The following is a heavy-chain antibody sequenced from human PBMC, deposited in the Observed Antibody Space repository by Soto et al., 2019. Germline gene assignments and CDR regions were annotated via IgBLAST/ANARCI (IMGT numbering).Heavy chain of an antibody. CDR1: GGSISSGDYF. D-gene: IGHD3-3*02. CDR2: ISSIGST. J-gene: IGHJ6*02. Sequence: QVQLQESGPGLVKPSQTLSLTCTVSGGSISSGDYFWSWIRQSPGKGLEWIGYISSIGSTYYNPSLKSRVSVSRDTSKNQFSLKLSSVTTTDTDVYYCARGLGISPYYYPGMDVWGQGTTVTVSS. V-gene: IGHV4-30-4*01. CDR3: ARGLGISPYYYPGMDV.